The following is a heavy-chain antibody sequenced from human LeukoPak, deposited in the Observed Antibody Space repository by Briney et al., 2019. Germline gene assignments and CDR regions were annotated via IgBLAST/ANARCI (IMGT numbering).Heavy chain of an antibody. Sequence: SETQSLTCTVSGGSISSYYWSWIRQPAGKGLEWIGRIYTSGSTNYNPSLKSRVTISVDKSKNQFSLKLSSVTAADTAVYYCARDEYSSSWDYYYYYMDVWGKRTTVTVSS. CDR2: IYTSGST. D-gene: IGHD6-13*01. CDR1: GGSISSYY. V-gene: IGHV4-4*07. CDR3: ARDEYSSSWDYYYYYMDV. J-gene: IGHJ6*03.